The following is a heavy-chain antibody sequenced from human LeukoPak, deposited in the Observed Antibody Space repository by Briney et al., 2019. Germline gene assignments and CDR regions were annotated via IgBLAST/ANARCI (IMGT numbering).Heavy chain of an antibody. CDR1: GGTFSSYA. CDR3: ARAPSYSRHGQKDCSSTSCYPKQDYEGDDY. D-gene: IGHD2-2*01. CDR2: IIPSCGTA. Sequence: ASVKVSCKASGGTFSSYAISWVRQAPGQGLEWMGGIIPSCGTANYAQKFQGRVTITADESSSTAYMELSSLTSEHTAVYYCARAPSYSRHGQKDCSSTSCYPKQDYEGDDYWGQGTLVTVSS. J-gene: IGHJ4*02. V-gene: IGHV1-69*13.